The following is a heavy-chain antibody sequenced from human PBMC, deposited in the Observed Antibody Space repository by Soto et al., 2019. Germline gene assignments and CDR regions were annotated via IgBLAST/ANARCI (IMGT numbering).Heavy chain of an antibody. D-gene: IGHD6-19*01. Sequence: PSETLSLTCAVYGGSFSGYYWSWIRQPPGKGLEWIGEINHSGSTNYNPSLKSRVTISVDTSKNQFSLKLSSVTAADTAVYYCARGPIAVAVNCFDPWGQGTLVTVSS. CDR1: GGSFSGYY. J-gene: IGHJ5*02. V-gene: IGHV4-34*01. CDR2: INHSGST. CDR3: ARGPIAVAVNCFDP.